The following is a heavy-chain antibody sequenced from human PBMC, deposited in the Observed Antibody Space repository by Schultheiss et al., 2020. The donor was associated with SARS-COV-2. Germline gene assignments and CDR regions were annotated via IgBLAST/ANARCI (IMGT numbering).Heavy chain of an antibody. J-gene: IGHJ4*02. CDR3: ARGVGAAAGTNY. CDR1: GGSISSGGYY. CDR2: IYYSGST. D-gene: IGHD6-13*01. Sequence: SETLSLTCTVSGGSISSGGYYWSWIRQHPGKGLEWIGYIYYSGSTYYNPSLKSRVTISVDTSKNQFSLKLSSVTAADTAVYYCARGVGAAAGTNYWGQGTLVTVSS. V-gene: IGHV4-31*03.